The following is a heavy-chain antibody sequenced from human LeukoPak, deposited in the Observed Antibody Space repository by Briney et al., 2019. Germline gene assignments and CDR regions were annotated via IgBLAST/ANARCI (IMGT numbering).Heavy chain of an antibody. CDR2: IFYSGNT. CDR1: GGSISTSDYY. J-gene: IGHJ4*02. CDR3: ARVALYDTSGHNYFDY. Sequence: KPSETLSLTCTVSGGSISTSDYYWNWIRQPPGKGLEWIGYIFYSGNTYYNPSLKSRLTISVDTSKNEFSLKLRSVTAADTAVYYCARVALYDTSGHNYFDYWGQGTLVTVSS. V-gene: IGHV4-30-4*01. D-gene: IGHD3-22*01.